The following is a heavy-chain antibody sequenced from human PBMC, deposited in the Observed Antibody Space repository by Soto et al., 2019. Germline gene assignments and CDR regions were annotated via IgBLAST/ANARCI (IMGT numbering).Heavy chain of an antibody. CDR1: GFSLTTSGVG. CDR3: AHRVLRTVFGLVTTTAIYFDF. J-gene: IGHJ4*02. Sequence: QITLNESGPTVVRPTGTLTLTCRFSGFSLTTSGVGVGWIRQSPGKAPEWLALIYWDDDKRYSASLKSRLTITKDTSKNQVVLTVSDLDPTDKATYYCAHRVLRTVFGLVTTTAIYFDFWGQGTPVAVSS. V-gene: IGHV2-5*02. CDR2: IYWDDDK. D-gene: IGHD3-3*01.